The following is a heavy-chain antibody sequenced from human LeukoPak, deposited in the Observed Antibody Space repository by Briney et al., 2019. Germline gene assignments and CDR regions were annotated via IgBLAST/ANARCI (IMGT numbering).Heavy chain of an antibody. D-gene: IGHD2-2*01. V-gene: IGHV3-9*03. CDR3: ARGNGYSTSGYVDY. J-gene: IGHJ4*02. Sequence: GRSLRLSCAAYGFTFDDYAMHWVRHAPGKGLEWVSGISWNSGSIVYADSVKGRFTISRDRTKNYLYLQMNSLRAEDMALYYCARGNGYSTSGYVDYWGQGTLVTVSS. CDR2: ISWNSGSI. CDR1: GFTFDDYA.